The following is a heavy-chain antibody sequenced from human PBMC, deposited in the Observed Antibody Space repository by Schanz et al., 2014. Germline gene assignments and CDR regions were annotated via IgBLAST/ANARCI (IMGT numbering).Heavy chain of an antibody. V-gene: IGHV3-23*04. CDR2: ISGSGVNT. Sequence: EVQLVESGGGLVQPGGSLRLSCAASGFTFSDSWMHWVRQAPGRGLEWVSAISGSGVNTYYVDSVKGRFTISRDNSDNTLYLQMNNLRSEDTAVYYCASALTTWGGMDVWGQGTTVTVSS. J-gene: IGHJ6*02. CDR3: ASALTTWGGMDV. D-gene: IGHD4-4*01. CDR1: GFTFSDSW.